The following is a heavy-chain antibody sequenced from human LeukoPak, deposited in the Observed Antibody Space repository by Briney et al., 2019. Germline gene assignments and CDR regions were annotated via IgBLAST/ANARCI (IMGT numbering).Heavy chain of an antibody. V-gene: IGHV4-39*07. Sequence: SETLSLTCTVSGGSISSSSYYWGWIRQPPGKGLEWIGSIYYSGSTYYNPSLKSRVTISADTSKNQCSLKLSSVTAADTAVYYCAREGSGGSAFDYWGQGTLVTVSS. J-gene: IGHJ4*02. D-gene: IGHD2-15*01. CDR1: GGSISSSSYY. CDR3: AREGSGGSAFDY. CDR2: IYYSGST.